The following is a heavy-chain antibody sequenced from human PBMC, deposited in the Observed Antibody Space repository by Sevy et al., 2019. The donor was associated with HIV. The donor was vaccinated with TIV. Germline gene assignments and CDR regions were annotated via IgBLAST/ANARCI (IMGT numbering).Heavy chain of an antibody. CDR3: AREDIVLGEDNYYGIDV. CDR2: IQSGGKI. CDR1: GFSVSSNY. Sequence: GGSLRLSCAASGFSVSSNYMSWVRQAPGKGPEWVSVIQSGGKISYPDSVQGRFTISRDNSKNTLYLQMNSLRAEDTAVYYCAREDIVLGEDNYYGIDVWGQRTTVTVSS. V-gene: IGHV3-53*01. D-gene: IGHD2-15*01. J-gene: IGHJ6*02.